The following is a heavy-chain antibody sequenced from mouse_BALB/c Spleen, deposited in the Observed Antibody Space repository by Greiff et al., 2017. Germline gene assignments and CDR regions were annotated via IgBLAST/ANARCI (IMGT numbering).Heavy chain of an antibody. CDR2: INPGSGGT. CDR3: TRGSNYVFAY. CDR1: GYAFTNYL. J-gene: IGHJ3*01. V-gene: IGHV1-54*01. D-gene: IGHD2-5*01. Sequence: VQLQQSGAELVRPGTSVKVSCKASGYAFTNYLIEWVKQRPGQGLEWIGVINPGSGGTNYNEKFKGKATLTADKSSSTAYMELRSLTSEDSAVYYCTRGSNYVFAYWGQGTLVTVSA.